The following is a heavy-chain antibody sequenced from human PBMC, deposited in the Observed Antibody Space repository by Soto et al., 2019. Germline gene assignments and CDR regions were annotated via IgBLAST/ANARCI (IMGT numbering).Heavy chain of an antibody. CDR2: INTDGSST. J-gene: IGHJ4*02. CDR3: ARGPARGIDY. CDR1: GFTFSRHW. V-gene: IGHV3-74*01. Sequence: WGSLTLSCAASGFTFSRHWMHWVRQAPGKGLVWVSRINTDGSSTNYPDSVKGRYTISRDNAKNTPYLQVNSLRAEDTAVFYCARGPARGIDYWGQGTLDTVSS.